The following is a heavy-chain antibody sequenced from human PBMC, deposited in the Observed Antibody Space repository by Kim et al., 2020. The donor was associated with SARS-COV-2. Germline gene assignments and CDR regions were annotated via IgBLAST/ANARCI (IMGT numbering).Heavy chain of an antibody. V-gene: IGHV4-59*01. J-gene: IGHJ4*02. CDR2: IYYSGST. D-gene: IGHD2-15*01. Sequence: SETLSLTCTVSSGSISSYYWSWIRQPPGKGLEWIGHIYYSGSTNYSPSLKSRVTISVDTSKNQFSLKLRSVTAADTAVYYCATSPPRSSAWSSPYYFDYWGQGILVTVSS. CDR1: SGSISSYY. CDR3: ATSPPRSSAWSSPYYFDY.